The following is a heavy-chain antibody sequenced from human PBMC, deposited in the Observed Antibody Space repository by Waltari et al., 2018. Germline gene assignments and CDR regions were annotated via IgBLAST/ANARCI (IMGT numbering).Heavy chain of an antibody. CDR3: ARGPYRLWFGELQYFDY. CDR1: GDSISSVSYY. CDR2: IYGSGNT. J-gene: IGHJ4*02. Sequence: QVRMQESGPGLVKPSQTLSLTCSISGDSISSVSYYWVWIRQPAGMGLEYIGYIYGSGNTNYNPSLKSRVTISADTSKNQFSLKLSSVTAADTAVYYCARGPYRLWFGELQYFDYWGQGTLVTVSS. V-gene: IGHV4-61*09. D-gene: IGHD3-10*01.